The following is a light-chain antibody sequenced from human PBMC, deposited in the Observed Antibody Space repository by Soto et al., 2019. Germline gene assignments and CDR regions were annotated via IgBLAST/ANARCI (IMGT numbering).Light chain of an antibody. J-gene: IGKJ5*01. CDR1: HSVSSTF. V-gene: IGKV3-20*01. CDR3: QQSASSVT. Sequence: EIVLTQSPVTLSLSPGERATLSCRASHSVSSTFLAWYQQKPGQAPTLLIYDADTRATGIPDRFSGSGFGTHFTLTISSLEPEDFAMYYCQQSASSVTFGQGTRLEIK. CDR2: DAD.